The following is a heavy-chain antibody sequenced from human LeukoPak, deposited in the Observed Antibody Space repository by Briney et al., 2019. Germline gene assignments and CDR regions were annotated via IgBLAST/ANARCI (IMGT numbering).Heavy chain of an antibody. Sequence: PGGSLRLSCAASGFTFSSYGMSWVRQPPGKGLEWIGEINHSGSTNYNPSLKSRVTISVDTSKNQFSLKLSSVTAADTAVYYCASTGRYCSSTSCYARDYWGQGTLVTVSS. J-gene: IGHJ4*02. CDR1: GFTFSSYG. CDR2: INHSGST. V-gene: IGHV4-34*01. CDR3: ASTGRYCSSTSCYARDY. D-gene: IGHD2-2*01.